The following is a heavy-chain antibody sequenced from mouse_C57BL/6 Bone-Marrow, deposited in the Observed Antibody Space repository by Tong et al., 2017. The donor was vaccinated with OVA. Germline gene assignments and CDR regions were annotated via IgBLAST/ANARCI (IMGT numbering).Heavy chain of an antibody. J-gene: IGHJ3*01. V-gene: IGHV5-4*01. CDR1: GFTFSSYA. Sequence: EVQLQESGGGLVKPGGSLKLSCAASGFTFSSYAMSWVRQTPEKRLEWVATISDGGSYTYYPDNVKGRFTISRDNAKNNLYLQMSSLRSEDTALYYCARPFYYDYDPFAYWGQGTLVTVSA. CDR3: ARPFYYDYDPFAY. D-gene: IGHD2-4*01. CDR2: ISDGGSYT.